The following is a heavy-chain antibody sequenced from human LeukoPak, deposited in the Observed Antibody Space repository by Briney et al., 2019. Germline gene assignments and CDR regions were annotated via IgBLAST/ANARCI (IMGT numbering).Heavy chain of an antibody. Sequence: PSQTLYLTCTVSGGSISSGDYYWSWIRQPPGKGLEWIGYIYYSGSTYYNPSLKSRVTISVDTSKNQFSLKLSSVTAADTAVYYCTRSPNDYGDHDAFDIWGQGTMVTVSS. J-gene: IGHJ3*02. CDR1: GGSISSGDYY. V-gene: IGHV4-30-4*08. CDR3: TRSPNDYGDHDAFDI. CDR2: IYYSGST. D-gene: IGHD4-17*01.